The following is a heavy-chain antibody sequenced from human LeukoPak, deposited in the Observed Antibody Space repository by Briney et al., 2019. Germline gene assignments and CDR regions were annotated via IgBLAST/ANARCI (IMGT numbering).Heavy chain of an antibody. CDR3: ARKMRGDYYGMDV. J-gene: IGHJ6*02. V-gene: IGHV4-31*03. CDR1: GGSISSGGYY. Sequence: PSQTLSLTCTVSGGSISSGGYYWRWIRQHPGKGLEWIGYIYYSGSTYYNPSLKSRVTISVDTSKNQFSLKLSSVTAADTAVYYCARKMRGDYYGMDVWGQGTTVTVSS. D-gene: IGHD3-10*01. CDR2: IYYSGST.